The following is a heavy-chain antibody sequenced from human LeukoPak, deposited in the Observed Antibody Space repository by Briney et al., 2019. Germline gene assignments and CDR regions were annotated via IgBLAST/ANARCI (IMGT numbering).Heavy chain of an antibody. D-gene: IGHD2-2*01. V-gene: IGHV4-31*03. CDR1: GGSISSSSYY. J-gene: IGHJ3*02. CDR2: IYYSGST. CDR3: ARDRGWKFQLLGSYAFDI. Sequence: NPSETLSLTCPVSGGSISSSSYYWGWIRQPPGKGLEWIGYIYYSGSTYYNPSLRSRVTISVDTSKNHFSLRLSSVTAADTAVYYCARDRGWKFQLLGSYAFDIWGQGTMVTVSS.